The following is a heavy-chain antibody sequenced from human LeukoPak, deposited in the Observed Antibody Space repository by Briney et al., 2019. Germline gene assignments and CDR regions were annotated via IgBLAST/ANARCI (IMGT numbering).Heavy chain of an antibody. CDR1: GGSISSYH. CDR3: ARVGRYYDSSGYSTDAFDV. D-gene: IGHD3-22*01. Sequence: PSETLSLTCTVSGGSISSYHWTWIRQPPGKGLDWFGYIYYTGNTNYNPSLKSRVTISIDTSKNQFSLRLSSVTAADTAVYYCARVGRYYDSSGYSTDAFDVWGQGTMVTVSS. J-gene: IGHJ3*01. V-gene: IGHV4-59*01. CDR2: IYYTGNT.